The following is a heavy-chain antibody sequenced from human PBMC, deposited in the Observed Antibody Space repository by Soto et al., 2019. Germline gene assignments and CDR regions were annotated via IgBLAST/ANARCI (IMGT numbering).Heavy chain of an antibody. CDR1: GGSISSYY. CDR3: ARDYYDSSGDDI. D-gene: IGHD3-22*01. Sequence: PSETLSLTCTVPGGSISSYYWSWIRQPPGKGLEWIGYIYYSGSTNYNPSLKSRVTISVDTSKNQFSLKLSSVTAADTAVYYCARDYYDSSGDDIWGQGTMVTVSS. V-gene: IGHV4-59*01. J-gene: IGHJ3*02. CDR2: IYYSGST.